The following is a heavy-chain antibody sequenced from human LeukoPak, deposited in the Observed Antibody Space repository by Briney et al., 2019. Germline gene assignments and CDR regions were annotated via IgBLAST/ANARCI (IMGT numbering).Heavy chain of an antibody. D-gene: IGHD6-13*01. J-gene: IGHJ4*02. CDR3: AKGEQQLLDY. CDR2: ISYDGSNK. Sequence: AGGSLRLSCAASGFTFSSYGMHWVRQAPGKGLEWVAVISYDGSNKYYADSVKGRFTISRDNSKNTLYLQMNSLRAEDTAVYYCAKGEQQLLDYWGQGTLVTVSS. CDR1: GFTFSSYG. V-gene: IGHV3-30*18.